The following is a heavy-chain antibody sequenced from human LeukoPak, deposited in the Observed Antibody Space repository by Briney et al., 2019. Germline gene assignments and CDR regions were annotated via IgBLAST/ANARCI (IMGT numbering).Heavy chain of an antibody. CDR2: ISYDGSNK. CDR3: ARDWYYYDSSGPKGRGMDV. Sequence: GGSLRLSCAASGFTFSSYGMHWVRQAPGKGLEWVAVISYDGSNKYYADSVKGRFTISRDNSKNTLYLQMNSLRAEDTAVYYCARDWYYYDSSGPKGRGMDVWGQGTTVTVSS. D-gene: IGHD3-22*01. CDR1: GFTFSSYG. V-gene: IGHV3-30*03. J-gene: IGHJ6*02.